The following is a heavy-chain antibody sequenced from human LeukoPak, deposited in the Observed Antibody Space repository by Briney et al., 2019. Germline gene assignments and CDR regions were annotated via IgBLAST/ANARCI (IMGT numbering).Heavy chain of an antibody. Sequence: GGSLRLSCAASGFTFSSYSMNWVRQAPGKGLEWVSSISSSSSYIYYADSVKGRFTISRHNSKNTLYLQMNSLRAEDTAVYYCARDIWDDYSNYWGQGTLVTVSS. D-gene: IGHD4-4*01. CDR3: ARDIWDDYSNY. V-gene: IGHV3-21*04. CDR2: ISSSSSYI. J-gene: IGHJ4*02. CDR1: GFTFSSYS.